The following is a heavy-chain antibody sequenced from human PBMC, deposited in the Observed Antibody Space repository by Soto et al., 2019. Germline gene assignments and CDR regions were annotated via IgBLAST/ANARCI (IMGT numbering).Heavy chain of an antibody. CDR2: IIPIFGTA. CDR1: GGTFSSYA. CDR3: ARAVEGYYDSSGYYLGY. J-gene: IGHJ4*02. D-gene: IGHD3-22*01. Sequence: QVQLVQSGAEVKKPGSSVKVSCKASGGTFSSYAISWVRQAPGQGLEWMGGIIPIFGTANYAQKFQGRVTITADESTSTAYMELSSLRSEDTAVYYCARAVEGYYDSSGYYLGYWGQGTLITVSS. V-gene: IGHV1-69*01.